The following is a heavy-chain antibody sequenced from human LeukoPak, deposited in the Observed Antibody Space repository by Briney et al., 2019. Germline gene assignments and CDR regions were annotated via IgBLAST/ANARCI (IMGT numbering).Heavy chain of an antibody. D-gene: IGHD2-2*01. Sequence: GGSLRLSCAASGFTFSSYAMSWVRQAPGKGLEWVSSISGSGGSTYYADSVKGRFTISRDNSKNTLYLQMNSLRAEDTAVYYCAKPTCSSTSCYSRMDAFDIWGQGTMVTVSS. J-gene: IGHJ3*02. CDR2: ISGSGGST. V-gene: IGHV3-23*01. CDR3: AKPTCSSTSCYSRMDAFDI. CDR1: GFTFSSYA.